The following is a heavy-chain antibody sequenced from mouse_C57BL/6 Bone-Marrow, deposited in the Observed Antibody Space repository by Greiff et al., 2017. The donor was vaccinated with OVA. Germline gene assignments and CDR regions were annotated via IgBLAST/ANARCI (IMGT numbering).Heavy chain of an antibody. Sequence: EVKVEESGPGLVKPSQSLSLTCSVTGYSITSGYYWNWIRQFPGNKLEWMGYISYDGSNNYNPSLKNRISITRDTSKNQFFLKLNSVTTEDTATYYCAREGTSRWYFDVWGTGTTVTVSS. CDR1: GYSITSGYY. J-gene: IGHJ1*03. CDR3: AREGTSRWYFDV. D-gene: IGHD3-3*01. CDR2: ISYDGSN. V-gene: IGHV3-6*01.